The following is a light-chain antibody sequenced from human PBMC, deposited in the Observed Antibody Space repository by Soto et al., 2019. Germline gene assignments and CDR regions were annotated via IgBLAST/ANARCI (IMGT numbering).Light chain of an antibody. J-gene: IGLJ1*01. CDR3: GTWDSSLGAHV. CDR2: DNN. CDR1: SSNIGNNY. Sequence: QSVLTQPPSVSAAPGQKVTISCSGSSSNIGNNYVSWYQQLPGTAPKLLIYDNNKRPSGIPDRFSGSKSGTSATLGVTGLQIGDEADYYCGTWDSSLGAHVFATGTKVTVL. V-gene: IGLV1-51*01.